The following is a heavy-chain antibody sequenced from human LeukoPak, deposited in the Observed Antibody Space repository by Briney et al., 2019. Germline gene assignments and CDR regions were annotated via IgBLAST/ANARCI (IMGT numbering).Heavy chain of an antibody. CDR1: GGTFISYA. V-gene: IGHV1-18*01. Sequence: ASVKVSCKASGGTFISYAINWVRQAAGQGLEWMGWISAYNGNTNYAQKLQGRVTMTTDTSTSTAYMELRSLRSDDTAVYYCARVGGYYPSHWYFDLWGRGTLVTVSS. D-gene: IGHD3-22*01. CDR3: ARVGGYYPSHWYFDL. J-gene: IGHJ2*01. CDR2: ISAYNGNT.